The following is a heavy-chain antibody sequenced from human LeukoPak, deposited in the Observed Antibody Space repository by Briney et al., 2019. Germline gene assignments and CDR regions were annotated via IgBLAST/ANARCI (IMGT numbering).Heavy chain of an antibody. Sequence: ASVKVSCKASGYTFTSYGISWVRQAPGQGLEWMGWISAYSGNTGYAQKFQGRVTMTRNTSISTAYMELSSLRSEDTAVYYCARYSSSWPHWFDPWGQGTLVTVSS. CDR3: ARYSSSWPHWFDP. J-gene: IGHJ5*02. D-gene: IGHD6-13*01. CDR2: ISAYSGNT. V-gene: IGHV1-8*02. CDR1: GYTFTSYG.